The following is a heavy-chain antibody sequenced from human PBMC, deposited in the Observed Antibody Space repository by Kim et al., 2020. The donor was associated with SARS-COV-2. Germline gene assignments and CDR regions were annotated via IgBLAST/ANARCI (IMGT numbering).Heavy chain of an antibody. J-gene: IGHJ3*02. V-gene: IGHV1-69*13. CDR3: ARDRDYSSGSGRDFDI. D-gene: IGHD3-10*01. Sequence: SVKVSCKAPGGTLIKYGISWVRQAPGQGLEWMGGIIPMYGVTNYAQKLRGRVTITADGFTSVSYMELSSLRSDDTAVYYCARDRDYSSGSGRDFDIWGQGTMVTVSS. CDR2: IIPMYGVT. CDR1: GGTLIKYG.